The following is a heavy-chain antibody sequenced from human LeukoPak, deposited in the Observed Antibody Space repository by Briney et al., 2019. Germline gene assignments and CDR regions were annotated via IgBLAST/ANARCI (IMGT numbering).Heavy chain of an antibody. Sequence: GGSLRLSCEVSGFTFSNYEMHWVRQAPGKGLEWVANIKQDGSEKYYVDSVKGRFTISRDNAKNSLYLQMNSLRAEDTAVYYCAREVYTDYYDSSGGFDYWGQGTLVTVSS. CDR3: AREVYTDYYDSSGGFDY. J-gene: IGHJ4*02. CDR1: GFTFSNYE. D-gene: IGHD3-22*01. CDR2: IKQDGSEK. V-gene: IGHV3-7*01.